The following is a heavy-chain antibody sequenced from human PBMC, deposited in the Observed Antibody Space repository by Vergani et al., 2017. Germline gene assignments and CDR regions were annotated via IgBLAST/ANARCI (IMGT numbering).Heavy chain of an antibody. V-gene: IGHV4-39*01. CDR2: IYYSGLT. Sequence: QLQLQQSGPGLVKPSETLFLTCTVSADSISSGSYYWGWIRQPPGKSLEWIGGIYYSGLTCYNPSLKSRVAISVDTSKNQFSLKVTSVTAADTAVYFCARQRPGSGWSPGDFDDWGQGILVTVSS. CDR1: ADSISSGSYY. D-gene: IGHD6-19*01. CDR3: ARQRPGSGWSPGDFDD. J-gene: IGHJ4*02.